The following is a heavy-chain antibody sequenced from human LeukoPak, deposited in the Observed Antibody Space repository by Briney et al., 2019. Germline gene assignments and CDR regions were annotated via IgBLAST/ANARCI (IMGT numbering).Heavy chain of an antibody. Sequence: ASVKVSCKASGYTFTGYYMHWVRQAPGQGLEWMGWINPNSGGTNYAQKFQGWATMTRDTSISTAYMELSRLRSDDTAVYYCARDNSPEESFDYWGQGTLVTVSS. J-gene: IGHJ4*02. V-gene: IGHV1-2*04. CDR1: GYTFTGYY. CDR3: ARDNSPEESFDY. CDR2: INPNSGGT. D-gene: IGHD4-23*01.